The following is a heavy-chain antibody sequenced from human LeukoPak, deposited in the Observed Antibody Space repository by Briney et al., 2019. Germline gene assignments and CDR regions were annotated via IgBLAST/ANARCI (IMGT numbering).Heavy chain of an antibody. CDR2: ISSTRPTI. J-gene: IGHJ3*01. V-gene: IGHV3-48*01. CDR1: GFSFSSYN. CDR3: AKEVTYGGAAFDV. Sequence: PGGSLRLSCAASGFSFSSYNMNWVHQAPGKGLEWISYISSTRPTIYYADSVKGRFTISRDDAKSSLYLQMNSLRVEDTAVYYCAKEVTYGGAAFDVWGQGTTVTVSS. D-gene: IGHD3-10*01.